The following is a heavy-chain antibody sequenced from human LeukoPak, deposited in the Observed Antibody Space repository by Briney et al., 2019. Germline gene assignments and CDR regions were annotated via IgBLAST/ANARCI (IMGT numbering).Heavy chain of an antibody. CDR1: GFTFSSYS. V-gene: IGHV3-48*01. Sequence: GGSLRLSCAASGFTFSSYSMNWVRQAPGKGLEWVSYISSSSSTIYYADSVKGRFTISRDNAKNSLYLQMNSLRAEDTAVYYCARAARPDYFDYWGQGTLVTVSS. J-gene: IGHJ4*02. CDR2: ISSSSSTI. D-gene: IGHD6-6*01. CDR3: ARAARPDYFDY.